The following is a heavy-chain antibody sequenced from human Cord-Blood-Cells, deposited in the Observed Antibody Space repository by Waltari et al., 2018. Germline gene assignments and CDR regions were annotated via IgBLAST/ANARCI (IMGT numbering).Heavy chain of an antibody. J-gene: IGHJ6*02. CDR1: GGTFSSYA. Sequence: QVQLVQSGAEVKKPGSSVKVSCKASGGTFSSYAISWVRQAPGQGFEWMGGIIPIFGTANYAQKFQGRVTITADKSTSTAYMELSSLRSEDTAVYYCASTYCSSTSCYADYGMDVWGQGTTVTVSS. V-gene: IGHV1-69*06. D-gene: IGHD2-2*01. CDR2: IIPIFGTA. CDR3: ASTYCSSTSCYADYGMDV.